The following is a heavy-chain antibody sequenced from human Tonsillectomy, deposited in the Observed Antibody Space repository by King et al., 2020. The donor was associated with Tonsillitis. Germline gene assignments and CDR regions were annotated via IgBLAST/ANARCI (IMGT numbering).Heavy chain of an antibody. CDR3: ARYPLTDPHSGFDY. V-gene: IGHV1-18*01. CDR2: ISTYNGNT. Sequence: QVQLVESGAEVKKPGDSVKVSCKASDYTFTSYGINWVRQDPGQGLEWMGWISTYNGNTKYAQKLQGRVTMTTDTSTSTAYMELRSLRFDDTAVYYCARYPLTDPHSGFDYCGQGTLVTVSS. D-gene: IGHD4/OR15-4a*01. J-gene: IGHJ4*02. CDR1: DYTFTSYG.